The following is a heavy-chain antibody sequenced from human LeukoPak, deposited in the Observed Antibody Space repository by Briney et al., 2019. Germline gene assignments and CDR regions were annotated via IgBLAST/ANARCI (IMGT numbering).Heavy chain of an antibody. CDR2: ISYDGSNK. CDR1: GFTFSSYG. CDR3: ARDFQGVTMVRGDLDY. V-gene: IGHV3-30*03. J-gene: IGHJ4*02. Sequence: TGGSLRLSCAASGFTFSSYGMHWVRQAPGKGLEWVAVISYDGSNKYYADSVKGRFTISRDNSKNTLYLQMNSLRAEDTAVYYCARDFQGVTMVRGDLDYWGQGTLVTVSS. D-gene: IGHD3-10*01.